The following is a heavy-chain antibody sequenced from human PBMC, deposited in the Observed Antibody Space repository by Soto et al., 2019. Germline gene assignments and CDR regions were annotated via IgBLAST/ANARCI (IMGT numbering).Heavy chain of an antibody. J-gene: IGHJ6*03. V-gene: IGHV3-23*01. D-gene: IGHD2-2*01. CDR1: GFTFNIYG. Sequence: GGSLRLSCAASGFTFNIYGMSWVRQAPGKGLEWVSAISASGGSTYYADSVKGRFTISRDNSKNTLYLQLNSLRPDDTAVYYCANHPVGFCSNTICFDHYYYMDDWGTGTTVTVSS. CDR3: ANHPVGFCSNTICFDHYYYMDD. CDR2: ISASGGST.